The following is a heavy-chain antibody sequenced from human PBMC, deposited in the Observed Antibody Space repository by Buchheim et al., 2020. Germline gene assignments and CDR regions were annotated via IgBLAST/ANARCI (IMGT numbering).Heavy chain of an antibody. J-gene: IGHJ4*02. Sequence: EVQLVESGGGLVQPGGSLRLSCAASGFTFTSYWMSWVRQAPGQGLEWVANINQDGTATDYVDSVKGRFTISRDNATDSLFLQMNSLRAEDTAVYYCARALVGDGYSSGYWGQGTL. CDR3: ARALVGDGYSSGY. CDR1: GFTFTSYW. CDR2: INQDGTAT. D-gene: IGHD5-24*01. V-gene: IGHV3-7*01.